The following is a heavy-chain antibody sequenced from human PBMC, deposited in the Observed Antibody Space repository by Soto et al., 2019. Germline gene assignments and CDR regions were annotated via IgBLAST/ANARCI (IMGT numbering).Heavy chain of an antibody. CDR3: ATVVYTVTMVHWFEY. V-gene: IGHV1-24*01. CDR1: GSTLTELS. D-gene: IGHD4-17*01. Sequence: QVQLVQSGAEVKKPGASVKVSRKISGSTLTELSIHWVRQTPENGLEWMAGFDPEDGKTVYEQRFQGRLAVTEDISTDTAYMELHSLRSEDTAVYYCATVVYTVTMVHWFEYWGQGTPVTVSS. CDR2: FDPEDGKT. J-gene: IGHJ4*02.